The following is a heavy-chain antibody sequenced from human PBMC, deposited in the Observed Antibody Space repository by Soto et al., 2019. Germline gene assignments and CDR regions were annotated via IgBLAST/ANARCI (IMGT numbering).Heavy chain of an antibody. CDR1: GGTFSSYA. J-gene: IGHJ6*02. CDR3: ARLRWFEDYYYGMDV. Sequence: QVQLVQSGAEVTKPGSSVKVSCKASGGTFSSYAMSWVRQAPGQGLEWMGGIIPIFGTANYAQKFQGRVTIIADESTSTAYMELSSLRSEDTAVYYCARLRWFEDYYYGMDVWGQGTTVTVSS. CDR2: IIPIFGTA. D-gene: IGHD3-10*01. V-gene: IGHV1-69*01.